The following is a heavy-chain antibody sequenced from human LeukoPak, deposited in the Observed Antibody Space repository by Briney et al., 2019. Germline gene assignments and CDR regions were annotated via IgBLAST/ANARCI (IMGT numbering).Heavy chain of an antibody. Sequence: PSQTLSLTCTVSGGSIFSGAYYWSWIRQLPGKGLEWIGYIYYSGSPYYNPSLKSRITISLDTSKNQFSLRLSSVTAADTAVYYCARDTDGNSYGLPDSWGQGTLVTVSS. CDR3: ARDTDGNSYGLPDS. CDR2: IYYSGSP. J-gene: IGHJ4*02. CDR1: GGSIFSGAYY. D-gene: IGHD5-18*01. V-gene: IGHV4-31*03.